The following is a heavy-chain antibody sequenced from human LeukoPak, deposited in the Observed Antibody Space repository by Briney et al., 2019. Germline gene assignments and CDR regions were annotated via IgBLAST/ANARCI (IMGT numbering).Heavy chain of an antibody. CDR3: ARTDYYDSSGYYYPLY. D-gene: IGHD3-22*01. J-gene: IGHJ4*02. V-gene: IGHV3-23*01. CDR1: GFTFSSYA. Sequence: PGGSLRLSCAASGFTFSSYAMSWVRQAPGKGLEWVSAISGSGGSTYYADSVKGRFTTSRDNSKNTLYLQMNSLRAEDTAVYYCARTDYYDSSGYYYPLYWGQGTLVTVSS. CDR2: ISGSGGST.